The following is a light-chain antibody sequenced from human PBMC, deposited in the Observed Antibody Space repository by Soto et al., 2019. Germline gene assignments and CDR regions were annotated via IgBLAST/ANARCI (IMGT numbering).Light chain of an antibody. J-gene: IGLJ1*01. CDR2: EVN. Sequence: QSVLTQPASVSGSPGQSITISCTGTSSDVGGYKYVSCFQQYPGKVPKLIIYEVNDRPSGVSNRFAASKSGNTASRIISGLQAEDEADYYCSSYTRQSTYVFGTGTKVTVL. CDR3: SSYTRQSTYV. CDR1: SSDVGGYKY. V-gene: IGLV2-14*03.